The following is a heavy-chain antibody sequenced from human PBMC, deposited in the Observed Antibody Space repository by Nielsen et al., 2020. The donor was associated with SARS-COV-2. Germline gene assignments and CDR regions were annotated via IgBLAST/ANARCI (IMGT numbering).Heavy chain of an antibody. CDR2: RAYSGNT. CDR1: GGSIRSEGSY. CDR3: ASLDYGGNPTRGY. V-gene: IGHV4-30-4*01. J-gene: IGHJ4*02. D-gene: IGHD4-23*01. Sequence: SETLSLTCTVSGGSIRSEGSYWSWIRQHPRKGLEWIGDRAYSGNTYYNPSLKSRVTISVDTSKNQFSLKLSSVTAADTAVYYCASLDYGGNPTRGYWGQGTLVTVSS.